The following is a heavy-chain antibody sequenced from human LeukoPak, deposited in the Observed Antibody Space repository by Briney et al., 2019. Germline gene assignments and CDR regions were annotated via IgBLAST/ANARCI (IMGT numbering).Heavy chain of an antibody. CDR1: GYTFTSYY. CDR3: ARGPLTVTTPAGWFDP. Sequence: ASVKVSCKASGYTFTSYYMHWVRQAPGQGLEWMGIINPSGGSTSYAQKFQGRVTMTRDTSTSTVYMELSSLRSEDTAVYYCARGPLTVTTPAGWFDPWGQGTLVTVSS. V-gene: IGHV1-46*01. CDR2: INPSGGST. D-gene: IGHD4-17*01. J-gene: IGHJ5*02.